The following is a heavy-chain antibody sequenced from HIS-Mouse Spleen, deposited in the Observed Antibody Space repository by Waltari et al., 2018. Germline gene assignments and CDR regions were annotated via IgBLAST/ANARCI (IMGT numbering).Heavy chain of an antibody. CDR3: AREIPYSSSWYDWYFDL. D-gene: IGHD6-13*01. Sequence: QLQLQESGPGLVKPSETLSLTCTVPGGSISSSSYYWGWIRQPPGKGVEWIGSIDYSGSTYYNPSLKSRVTISVDTSKNQFSLKLSSVTAADTAVYYCAREIPYSSSWYDWYFDLWGRGTLVTVSS. V-gene: IGHV4-39*07. CDR2: IDYSGST. CDR1: GGSISSSSYY. J-gene: IGHJ2*01.